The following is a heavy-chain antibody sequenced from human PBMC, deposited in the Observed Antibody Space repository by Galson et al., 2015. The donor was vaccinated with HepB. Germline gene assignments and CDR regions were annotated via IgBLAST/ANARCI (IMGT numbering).Heavy chain of an antibody. D-gene: IGHD6-13*01. CDR1: GGSISSGGYS. CDR3: ARGYRWADDY. V-gene: IGHV4-30-4*07. Sequence: QVQLQESGPGLVKPSETLSLTCAVSGGSISSGGYSWSRIRQPPGKGLEWIGYIYYSGSTYYNPSLKSRVTISVDTSKNQFSLKLSSVTAADTVVYYCARGYRWADDYWGQGTLVTVSS. CDR2: IYYSGST. J-gene: IGHJ4*02.